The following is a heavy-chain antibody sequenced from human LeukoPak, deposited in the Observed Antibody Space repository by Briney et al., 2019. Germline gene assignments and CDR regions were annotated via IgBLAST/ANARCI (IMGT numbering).Heavy chain of an antibody. CDR2: IYYSGST. V-gene: IGHV4-39*07. CDR1: GGSSSSSSYY. CDR3: ARASGSSIYYYYYMDV. D-gene: IGHD1-26*01. Sequence: SETLSLTCTVSGGSSSSSSYYWGWIRQPPGKGLEWIGSIYYSGSTYYNPSLKSRVTISVDTSKNQFSLKLSSVTAADTAVYYCARASGSSIYYYYYMDVWGKGTTVTISS. J-gene: IGHJ6*03.